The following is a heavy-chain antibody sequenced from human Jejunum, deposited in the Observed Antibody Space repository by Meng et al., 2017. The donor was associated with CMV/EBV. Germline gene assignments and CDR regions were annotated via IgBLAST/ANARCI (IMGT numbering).Heavy chain of an antibody. CDR2: IDDDGSET. D-gene: IGHD1-26*01. CDR3: ARMSYGFEFFDV. J-gene: IGHJ3*01. V-gene: IGHV3-7*01. Sequence: AASGFSFHTNRMNWLRQAPGKGLEWVANIDDDGSETYYVDSVKGRFTISRDNANNSLYLQMDDLRAEDTAVYYCARMSYGFEFFDVWGQGTMVTVSS. CDR1: GFSFHTNR.